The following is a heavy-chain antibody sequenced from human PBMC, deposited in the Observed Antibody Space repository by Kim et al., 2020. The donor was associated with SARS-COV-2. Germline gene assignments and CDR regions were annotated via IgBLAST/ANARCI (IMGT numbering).Heavy chain of an antibody. D-gene: IGHD5-18*01. CDR3: AKGGSRGAMVTYDY. Sequence: GGSLRLSCAASGFTFSSYAMSWVRQAPGKGLEWVSIISASASSTYYADSVKGRFTISRDNSKNTLYLQMDTLRADDTAIYYCAKGGSRGAMVTYDYWGQGTLVTVSS. V-gene: IGHV3-23*01. J-gene: IGHJ4*02. CDR2: ISASASST. CDR1: GFTFSSYA.